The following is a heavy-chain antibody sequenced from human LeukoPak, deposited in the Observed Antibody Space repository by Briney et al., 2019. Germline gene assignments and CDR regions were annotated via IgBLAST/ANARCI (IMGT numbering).Heavy chain of an antibody. Sequence: PSETLSLTCTVSGVSISSSSYYWGWLRQPPGKGLEWIGSIYYSGSTYYNPSLKSRVTISVDTSKNQFSLKLSSVTAADTAVYYCARDIPAYYYDSSGYYDYWGQGTLVTVSS. J-gene: IGHJ4*02. CDR3: ARDIPAYYYDSSGYYDY. CDR1: GVSISSSSYY. D-gene: IGHD3-22*01. V-gene: IGHV4-39*07. CDR2: IYYSGST.